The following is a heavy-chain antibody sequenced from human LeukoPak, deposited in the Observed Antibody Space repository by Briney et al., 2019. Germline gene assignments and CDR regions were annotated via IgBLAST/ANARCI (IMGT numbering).Heavy chain of an antibody. CDR2: IIPIFGTA. D-gene: IGHD3-10*02. V-gene: IGHV1-69*13. J-gene: IGHJ3*02. CDR3: ARVRDSLDVRGVIIKGAFDI. CDR1: GGTFSSYA. Sequence: ASVKVSCKASGGTFSSYAISWVRQAPGQGLEWMGGIIPIFGTANYAQKFQGRVTITADESTSTAYMELSSLRSEDTAVYYCARVRDSLDVRGVIIKGAFDIWGQGTMVTVSS.